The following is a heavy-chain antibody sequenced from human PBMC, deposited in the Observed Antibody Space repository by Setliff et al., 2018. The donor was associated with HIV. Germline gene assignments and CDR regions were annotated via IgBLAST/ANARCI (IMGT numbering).Heavy chain of an antibody. J-gene: IGHJ6*02. CDR1: GGSISSHY. CDR2: IYYSGST. D-gene: IGHD3-10*01. CDR3: ARDGPLEGSYYGVTGYGMDV. V-gene: IGHV4-59*11. Sequence: SETLSLTCTVSGGSISSHYWSWIRQPPGKGLEWIGYIYYSGSTNYNPSLKSRVTISVDTSKNQFSLKLSSVTAADTAVYYCARDGPLEGSYYGVTGYGMDVWGQGTTVTVSS.